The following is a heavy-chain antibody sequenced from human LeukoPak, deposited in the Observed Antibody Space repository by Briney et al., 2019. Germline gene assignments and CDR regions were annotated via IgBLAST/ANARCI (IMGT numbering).Heavy chain of an antibody. V-gene: IGHV4-39*07. CDR2: IYYSGST. Sequence: SETLSLTCTVSGGSMNSYYWGWIRQPPGKGLAWIGSIYYSGSTYYNPSLKSRVTISVDTSKNQFSLKLSSVTAADTAVYYCARGARPDYFDYWGQGTLVTVSS. D-gene: IGHD1-14*01. CDR1: GGSMNSYY. CDR3: ARGARPDYFDY. J-gene: IGHJ4*02.